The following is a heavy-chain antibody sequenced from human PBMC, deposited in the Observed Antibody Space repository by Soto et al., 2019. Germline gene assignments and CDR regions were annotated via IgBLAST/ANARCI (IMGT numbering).Heavy chain of an antibody. Sequence: QVQLVQSGAEVKKPGASVKVSCKASGYTFTSYAMHWVRQAPGQRLEWMGWINAGNGNTKYSQKFQGRVTITRETSASTAYMELSSLRSEDTAVYYCARGMKIAAAGTHMDVWGKGTTVTVSS. V-gene: IGHV1-3*01. CDR2: INAGNGNT. CDR3: ARGMKIAAAGTHMDV. J-gene: IGHJ6*03. D-gene: IGHD6-13*01. CDR1: GYTFTSYA.